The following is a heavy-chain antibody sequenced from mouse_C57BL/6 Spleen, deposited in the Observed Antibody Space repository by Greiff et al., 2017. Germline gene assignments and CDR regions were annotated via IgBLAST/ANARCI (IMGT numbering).Heavy chain of an antibody. D-gene: IGHD1-1*01. V-gene: IGHV1-26*01. CDR2: INPNNGGT. CDR1: GYTFTDYY. Sequence: EVQLQQSGPELVKPGASVKISCKASGYTFTDYYMNWVKQSHGKSLEWIGDINPNNGGTSYNQKFKGKATLTVDKSSSTAYMELRSLTSEDSAVYYCASGLLLGGFAYWGQGTLVTVSA. CDR3: ASGLLLGGFAY. J-gene: IGHJ3*01.